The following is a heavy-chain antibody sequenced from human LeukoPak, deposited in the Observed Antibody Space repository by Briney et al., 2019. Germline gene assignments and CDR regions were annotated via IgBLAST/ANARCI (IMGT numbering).Heavy chain of an antibody. V-gene: IGHV1-69*02. CDR2: VMPILDIP. Sequence: SVQVSCQPSGGTFSSHSISLVRLDPGQGIEWLGRVMPILDIPNYAQKFQGRVTITAVKCTSTAYMELSSLRSEDTAVYYCASRTATRHYYDSSGYYYVGAFDIWGQETMVTVSS. D-gene: IGHD3-22*01. CDR1: GGTFSSHS. J-gene: IGHJ3*02. CDR3: ASRTATRHYYDSSGYYYVGAFDI.